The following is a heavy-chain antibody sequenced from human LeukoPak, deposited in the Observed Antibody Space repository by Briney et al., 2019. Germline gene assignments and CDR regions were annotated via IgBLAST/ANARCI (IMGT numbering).Heavy chain of an antibody. V-gene: IGHV3-23*01. D-gene: IGHD2-21*02. J-gene: IGHJ4*02. Sequence: GGSLRLSCAASGFTFSSYAMSWVRQAPGKGLEWVSAISGSGGSTYYADSVKGRFTISRDNSKNTLYLQMNSLRAEDTAVYYCARGDRMVVTTTYYFDYWGQGTLVTVSS. CDR1: GFTFSSYA. CDR3: ARGDRMVVTTTYYFDY. CDR2: ISGSGGST.